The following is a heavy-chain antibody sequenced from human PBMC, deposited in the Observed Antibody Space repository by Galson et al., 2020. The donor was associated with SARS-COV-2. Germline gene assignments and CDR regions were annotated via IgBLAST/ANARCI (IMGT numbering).Heavy chain of an antibody. D-gene: IGHD3-10*01. V-gene: IGHV3-66*01. CDR3: AKGGCRSGTNDCYYAMDV. CDR1: GLNVYDTY. Sequence: GGSLRLSCTVSGLNVYDTYMNWVRQAPGKGLEWVAVIHNDETTYYADSVRTTFAISRDDSTNTVYLQMHSLRHEDTAVYFCAKGGCRSGTNDCYYAMDVWGQGTTVIVSS. CDR2: IHNDETT. J-gene: IGHJ6*02.